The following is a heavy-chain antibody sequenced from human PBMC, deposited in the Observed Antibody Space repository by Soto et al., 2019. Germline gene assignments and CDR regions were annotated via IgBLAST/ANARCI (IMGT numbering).Heavy chain of an antibody. CDR2: ISHSGTTI. J-gene: IGHJ4*02. CDR3: AADPYYYASSY. Sequence: PGGSLRLSCATSGFTFSDHYMTWIRQAPGKGLEWVSYISHSGTTIHYADSVKGRFTVSRDNAQKSLYLQMDSLRAEDTAVYYCAADPYYYASSYWGQGTLVTVSS. D-gene: IGHD3-10*01. V-gene: IGHV3-11*01. CDR1: GFTFSDHY.